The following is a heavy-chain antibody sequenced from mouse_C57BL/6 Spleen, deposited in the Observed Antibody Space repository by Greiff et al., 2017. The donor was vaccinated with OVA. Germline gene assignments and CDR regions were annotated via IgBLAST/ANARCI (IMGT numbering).Heavy chain of an antibody. J-gene: IGHJ4*01. CDR1: GYTFTSYT. CDR2: INPSSGYT. V-gene: IGHV1-4*01. CDR3: AWDGCAGAVDC. D-gene: IGHD2-3*01. Sequence: QVQLQQSGAELVRPGASVKMSCKASGYTFTSYTMHWVKQRPGQGLEWIGFINPSSGYTKYNEKFKDKATLTADKSSSTAYMQLSSLASEDAAVYYCAWDGCAGAVDCWGQGTSVTVAS.